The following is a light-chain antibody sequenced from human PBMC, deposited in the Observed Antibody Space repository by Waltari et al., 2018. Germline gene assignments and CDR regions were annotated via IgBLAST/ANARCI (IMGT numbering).Light chain of an antibody. J-gene: IGKJ4*01. CDR3: QQYDISPLT. CDR2: GTF. Sequence: EIVLTQSPGTLSLSPGEGATLSCRTSQTIRTTYLAWYQQKPGQAPTLLIYGTFTSATGIPDRFTGSGSGTHFSLTISSLEPEDFATYYCQQYDISPLTFGGGTKVEIK. V-gene: IGKV3-20*01. CDR1: QTIRTTY.